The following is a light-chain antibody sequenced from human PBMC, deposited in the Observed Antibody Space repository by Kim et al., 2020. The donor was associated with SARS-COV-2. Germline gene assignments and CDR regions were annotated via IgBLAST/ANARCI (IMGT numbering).Light chain of an antibody. CDR2: KAS. CDR1: QSINDW. V-gene: IGKV1-5*03. J-gene: IGKJ2*01. Sequence: DIQMTQSPSSLSASVGDRVTITCRASQSINDWLAWYQQKPGKAPKLVIYKASTLESGVPSRFSGSGSGTEFTLTISSLQPDDFATYYCQQYNGYFGQGTKLEI. CDR3: QQYNGY.